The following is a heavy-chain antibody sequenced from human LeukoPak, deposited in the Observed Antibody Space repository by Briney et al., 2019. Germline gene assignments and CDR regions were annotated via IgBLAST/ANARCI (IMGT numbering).Heavy chain of an antibody. V-gene: IGHV3-48*04. CDR2: ISSSSSTI. D-gene: IGHD3-9*01. CDR3: ARGKNPKYGEDYDILTGSRWPIDY. J-gene: IGHJ4*02. Sequence: GGSLRLSCAASGFTFSTYGMSWVRQAPGKGLEWVSYISSSSSTIYYADSVKGRFTISRDNAKNSLYLQMNSLRAEDTAVYYCARGKNPKYGEDYDILTGSRWPIDYWGQGTLVTVSS. CDR1: GFTFSTYG.